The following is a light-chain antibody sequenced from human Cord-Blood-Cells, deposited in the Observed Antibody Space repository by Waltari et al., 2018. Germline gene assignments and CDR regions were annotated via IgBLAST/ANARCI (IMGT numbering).Light chain of an antibody. Sequence: QSALTQPASVSGSPGQSITISCTGTSSDVGSYNLVSWYQQHPGKAPKRMIYEVSKRPSGVSNRCSGSKSGNTASLTVSGVQAEDEADYYGCAYAGSSTYVVFGGGTKLTVL. V-gene: IGLV2-23*02. CDR3: CAYAGSSTYVV. CDR1: SSDVGSYNL. J-gene: IGLJ2*01. CDR2: EVS.